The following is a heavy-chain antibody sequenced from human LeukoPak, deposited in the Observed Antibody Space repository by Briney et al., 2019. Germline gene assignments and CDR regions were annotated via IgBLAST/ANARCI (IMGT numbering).Heavy chain of an antibody. CDR1: GFSFSASS. V-gene: IGHV3-48*01. D-gene: IGHD1-1*01. CDR3: AKDRATVFDH. CDR2: ISSSSSTI. J-gene: IGHJ4*02. Sequence: GGSLRLSCAASGFSFSASSMNWVRQAPGKGLEWVSHISSSSSTIYYADSVKGRFTISRDNSKNTLYLQMNSLRAEDTAVYYCAKDRATVFDHWGQGTLVTVSS.